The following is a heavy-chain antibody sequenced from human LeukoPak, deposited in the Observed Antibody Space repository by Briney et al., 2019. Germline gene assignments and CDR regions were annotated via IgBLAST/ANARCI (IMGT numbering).Heavy chain of an antibody. CDR3: ARDRAYCSGGSCYQDY. CDR1: GGTFSSYA. D-gene: IGHD2-15*01. J-gene: IGHJ4*02. CDR2: IIPIFGTA. V-gene: IGHV1-69*13. Sequence: AASVKVSCKASGGTFSSYAISWVRQAPGQGLEWMGGIIPIFGTANYAQKFQGRVTITADESTSTAYMELSSLRSEDTAVYYCARDRAYCSGGSCYQDYWGQGTLVTVSS.